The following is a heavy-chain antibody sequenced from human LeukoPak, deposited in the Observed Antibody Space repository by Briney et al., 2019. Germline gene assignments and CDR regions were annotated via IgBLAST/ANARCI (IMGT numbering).Heavy chain of an antibody. J-gene: IGHJ5*02. D-gene: IGHD5-18*01. Sequence: PSETLSLTCTVSGGSISSYYWGWIRQPPGKGLEWIGSIYYSGSTYYNPSLKSRVTISVDTSKNQFSLKLSSVTAADTAVYYCARCGYSYGFPNWFDPWGQGTLVTVSS. V-gene: IGHV4-39*07. CDR2: IYYSGST. CDR3: ARCGYSYGFPNWFDP. CDR1: GGSISSYY.